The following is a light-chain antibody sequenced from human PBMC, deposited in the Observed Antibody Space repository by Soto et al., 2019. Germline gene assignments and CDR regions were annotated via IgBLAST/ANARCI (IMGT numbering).Light chain of an antibody. CDR3: QQYSSFPWT. Sequence: DIQMTQSPSTLSASVGDRVTISCRASQSISSWLAWYQQKPGKAPKLLISKASNLESGVPSRFSGSGSGTEFTLTLISLHVDDFATYYCQQYSSFPWTFGQGTRVEIK. CDR2: KAS. V-gene: IGKV1-5*03. J-gene: IGKJ1*01. CDR1: QSISSW.